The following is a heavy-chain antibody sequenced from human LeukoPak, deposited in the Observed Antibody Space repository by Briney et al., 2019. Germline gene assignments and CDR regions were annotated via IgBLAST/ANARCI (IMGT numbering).Heavy chain of an antibody. Sequence: PSETLSLTCTVSGGSISSYYWSWIRQPPGKGLEWIGYIYYSGSTHYNPSLQTRVTISVDTSKNQFSLKLSSVTAADTAVYFCARGSVLLSMDVWGKGTTVTISS. CDR3: ARGSVLLSMDV. CDR1: GGSISSYY. D-gene: IGHD3-10*01. V-gene: IGHV4-59*01. J-gene: IGHJ6*03. CDR2: IYYSGST.